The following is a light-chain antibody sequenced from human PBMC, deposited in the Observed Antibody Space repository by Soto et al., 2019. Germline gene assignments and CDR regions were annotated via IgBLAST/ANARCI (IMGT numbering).Light chain of an antibody. J-gene: IGLJ3*02. CDR3: QSYESSLSGV. CDR1: SSDIGAGYD. V-gene: IGLV1-40*01. CDR2: GNS. Sequence: QSVLTQPPSVSGAPGQWVTISCTGSSSDIGAGYDVHWYQQLPGTAPKLLIYGNSNRPSGVPDRFSGSKSGTSASLAITGLQAEDEADYYCQSYESSLSGVFGGGTKLTVL.